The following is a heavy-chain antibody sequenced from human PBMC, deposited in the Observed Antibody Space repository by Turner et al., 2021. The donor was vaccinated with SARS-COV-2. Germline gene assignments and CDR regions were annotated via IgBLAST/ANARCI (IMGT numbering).Heavy chain of an antibody. V-gene: IGHV1-24*01. CDR3: ATDDILTGYYTSFDY. CDR1: GYTLTELS. D-gene: IGHD3-9*01. Sequence: QVQLVQSGAEVKKPGASVKVSCKVSGYTLTELSMHWVRQAPGKGLEWMGGFDPEDGETISAQKVQGRVTMTGDTSTDTAYMELSSLRSEDTALYYCATDDILTGYYTSFDYWGQGTLVTVSS. CDR2: FDPEDGET. J-gene: IGHJ4*02.